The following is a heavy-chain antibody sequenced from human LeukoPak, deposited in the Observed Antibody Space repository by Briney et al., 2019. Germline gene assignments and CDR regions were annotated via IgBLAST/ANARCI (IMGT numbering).Heavy chain of an antibody. V-gene: IGHV3-43*01. J-gene: IGHJ4*02. Sequence: PGGSLRLSCAASGFTFDDYTMHWVRQAPGKGLEWVSPISWDGGSTYYADSVKGRFTISRDNSKNSLYLQMNSLRTEDTALYYCAKIPGGSRGGSYAGPDSDYWGQGTLVTVSS. CDR3: AKIPGGSRGGSYAGPDSDY. CDR1: GFTFDDYT. CDR2: ISWDGGST. D-gene: IGHD1-26*01.